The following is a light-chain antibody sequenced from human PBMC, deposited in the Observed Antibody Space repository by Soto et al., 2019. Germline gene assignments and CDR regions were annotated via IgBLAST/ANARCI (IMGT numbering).Light chain of an antibody. J-gene: IGKJ4*01. CDR3: QQYYSTPPS. Sequence: DIVMTQYPDSLAVSLGERATINCKSCQSVLYSSNNKNYLAWYQQKPGQPPKLLIYWASTRESGVPDRFSGSGSGTDFTLTISSLQAEDVAVYYCQQYYSTPPSFGGGTKVEIK. CDR1: QSVLYSSNNKNY. V-gene: IGKV4-1*01. CDR2: WAS.